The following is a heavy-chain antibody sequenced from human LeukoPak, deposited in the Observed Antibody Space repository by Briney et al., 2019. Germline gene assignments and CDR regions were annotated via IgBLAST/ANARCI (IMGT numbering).Heavy chain of an antibody. D-gene: IGHD1-26*01. V-gene: IGHV4-31*03. CDR2: IFYSGST. CDR1: GGSISSGVYY. Sequence: SQTLSLTCTVSGGSISSGVYYWSWVRQHPGKGLEWIGYIFYSGSTYYNPSLKSRVTISVDTSENQLSLKLRSVTAADTAIYYCARTEVGATAFDIWGQRTMVTVSS. CDR3: ARTEVGATAFDI. J-gene: IGHJ3*02.